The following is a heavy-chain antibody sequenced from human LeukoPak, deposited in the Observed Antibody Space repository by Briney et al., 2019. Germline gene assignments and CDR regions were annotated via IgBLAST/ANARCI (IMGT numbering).Heavy chain of an antibody. J-gene: IGHJ4*02. Sequence: PGGSLRLSCAASGFTFSSYAMHWVRQAPGKGLEWVAIISYDGSNKYYADSVKGRFTISRDNSKNTLYLQMNSLRAEDTAVYYCATTMIRGGKYFDFWGQGTLVTVSS. CDR2: ISYDGSNK. D-gene: IGHD3-10*01. V-gene: IGHV3-30*14. CDR1: GFTFSSYA. CDR3: ATTMIRGGKYFDF.